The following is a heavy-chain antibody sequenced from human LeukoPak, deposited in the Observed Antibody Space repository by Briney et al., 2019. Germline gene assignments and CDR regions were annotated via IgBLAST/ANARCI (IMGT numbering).Heavy chain of an antibody. Sequence: ASVKVSCKASGYTFTGYYMHWVRQAPGQGLEWMGRINPNSGGTNYAQKFQGRVTMTRVTSISTAYMELSRLRSDDTAVYYCARDGANCGGDCYSYYYYYYGMDVWGQGTTVTVSS. CDR1: GYTFTGYY. V-gene: IGHV1-2*06. CDR3: ARDGANCGGDCYSYYYYYYGMDV. D-gene: IGHD2-21*02. J-gene: IGHJ6*02. CDR2: INPNSGGT.